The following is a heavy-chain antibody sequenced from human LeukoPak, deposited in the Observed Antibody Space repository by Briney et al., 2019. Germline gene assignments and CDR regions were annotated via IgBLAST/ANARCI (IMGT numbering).Heavy chain of an antibody. CDR1: GFTFSAYW. D-gene: IGHD3-9*01. V-gene: IGHV3-74*01. CDR2: VKYDGSTT. CDR3: ARDLDWLLFDY. J-gene: IGHJ4*02. Sequence: GGSLRLSCAASGFTFSAYWMHWVRQAPGKGLVWVSRVKYDGSTTTYADSVKGRFTISRDNAKNILYLQMNSLGVEDTAVYYCARDLDWLLFDYWGQGTLVTVSS.